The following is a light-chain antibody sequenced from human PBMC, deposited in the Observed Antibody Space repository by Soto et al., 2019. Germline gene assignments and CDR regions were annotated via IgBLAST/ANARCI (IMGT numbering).Light chain of an antibody. V-gene: IGLV2-14*01. CDR2: EVS. CDR1: SSDIGGYNY. J-gene: IGLJ2*01. CDR3: SSYTGSSTLVL. Sequence: QSALTQPASVSGSPGQSITISCTGTSSDIGGYNYVSWYQQHPGKAPKLMIYEVSNRPSGVSNRFSGSKSGNTASLIISGLQTEDEADYYCSSYTGSSTLVLFGGGTQLTVL.